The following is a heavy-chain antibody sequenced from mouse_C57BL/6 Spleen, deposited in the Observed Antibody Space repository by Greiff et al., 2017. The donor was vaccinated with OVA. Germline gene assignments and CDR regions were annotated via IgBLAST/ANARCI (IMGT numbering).Heavy chain of an antibody. Sequence: VQLQQSGPELVKPGASVKISCKASGYAFSSSWMNWVKQRPGKGPEWIGRIYPGDGDTNYNGKFKGKATLTADKSSSTAYMQLSSLTSEDSAVYFCAGATVVAPYYFDYWGQGTTLTVSS. V-gene: IGHV1-82*01. CDR2: IYPGDGDT. CDR3: AGATVVAPYYFDY. CDR1: GYAFSSSW. D-gene: IGHD1-1*01. J-gene: IGHJ2*01.